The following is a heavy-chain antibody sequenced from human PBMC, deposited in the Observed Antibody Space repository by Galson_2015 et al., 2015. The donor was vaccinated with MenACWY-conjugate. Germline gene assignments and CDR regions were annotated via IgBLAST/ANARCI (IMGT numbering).Heavy chain of an antibody. V-gene: IGHV3-74*01. CDR3: AKSRGASFYFDS. CDR1: GFIFNTYW. D-gene: IGHD1-26*01. J-gene: IGHJ4*02. CDR2: INPGGSST. Sequence: SLRLSCAASGFIFNTYWMRWVRHAPGKGLVWVSRINPGGSSTTYADSVKDRFTISRDNAKNTLCLQMNSLRPEDTAVFYCAKSRGASFYFDSWGQGTLVTVSS.